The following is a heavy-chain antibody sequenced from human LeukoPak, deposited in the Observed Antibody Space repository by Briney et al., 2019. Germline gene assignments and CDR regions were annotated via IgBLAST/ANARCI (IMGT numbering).Heavy chain of an antibody. CDR1: GFTFSSYE. J-gene: IGHJ4*02. D-gene: IGHD3-22*01. CDR3: TRAPFHYDSSGYYSCDY. Sequence: GGSLRLSCAVSGFTFSSYEMNWVRQAPGKGLEWVSFIRSKAYGGTTEYVASVKDRFTISRDDSKSIAYLQMNSLKTEDTAVYYCTRAPFHYDSSGYYSCDYWGQGTLVTVSS. V-gene: IGHV3-49*04. CDR2: IRSKAYGGTT.